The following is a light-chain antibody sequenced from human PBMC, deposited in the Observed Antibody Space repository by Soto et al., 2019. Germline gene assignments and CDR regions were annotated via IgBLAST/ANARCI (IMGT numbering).Light chain of an antibody. CDR2: DAS. CDR1: QSISGW. Sequence: DIQMTQSPSTLPASVGDRVTIPCRASQSISGWLAWYQQKPGEAPKLLIYDASALPRGVPSRFSGSGSGTKFTLTIASLQPDDFATYYCQQYETFSGTFGPGTKVDIK. CDR3: QQYETFSGT. J-gene: IGKJ1*01. V-gene: IGKV1-5*01.